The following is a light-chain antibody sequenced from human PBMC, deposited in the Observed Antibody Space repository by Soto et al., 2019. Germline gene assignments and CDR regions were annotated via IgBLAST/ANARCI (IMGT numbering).Light chain of an antibody. CDR1: SIEVGGYDY. V-gene: IGLV2-14*01. CDR3: SSYTSSSTHV. J-gene: IGLJ1*01. CDR2: DVS. Sequence: QSALPQPGSVSGSPGPSIPISCTGNSIEVGGYDYVSWYQQHPGKAPKLMVSDVSNRPSGVSNRFSGSKSGNTASLTISGLQAEDEADYYCSSYTSSSTHVFGTGTKVTVL.